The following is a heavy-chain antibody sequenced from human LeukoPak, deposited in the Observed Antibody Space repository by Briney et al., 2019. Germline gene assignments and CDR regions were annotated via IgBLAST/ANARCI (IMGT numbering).Heavy chain of an antibody. D-gene: IGHD6-13*01. CDR2: IHYPEST. Sequence: SETLPLTCAVSGFSISSGYFWCWIRRPPGKGLEWIGTIHYPESTYYNPSLNSRLTISIDTSKNHFSLKLSSVTAADTALYYCARGRGRQVGTRWHPDTHHDYWGQGRLVTVSS. J-gene: IGHJ4*02. V-gene: IGHV4-38-2*01. CDR1: GFSISSGYF. CDR3: ARGRGRQVGTRWHPDTHHDY.